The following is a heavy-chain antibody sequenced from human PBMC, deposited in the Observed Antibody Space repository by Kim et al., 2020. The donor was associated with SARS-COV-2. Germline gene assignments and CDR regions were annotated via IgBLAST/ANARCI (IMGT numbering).Heavy chain of an antibody. Sequence: GGSLRLSCAASGFTFSSYGMHWVRQAPGKGLEWVAVISYDGSNKYYADSVKGRFTISRDNSKNTLYLQMNSLRAEDTAVYYCAKDLGYCSSTSCYEGYY. D-gene: IGHD2-2*01. CDR2: ISYDGSNK. CDR1: GFTFSSYG. CDR3: AKDLGYCSSTSCYEGYY. V-gene: IGHV3-30*18. J-gene: IGHJ6*01.